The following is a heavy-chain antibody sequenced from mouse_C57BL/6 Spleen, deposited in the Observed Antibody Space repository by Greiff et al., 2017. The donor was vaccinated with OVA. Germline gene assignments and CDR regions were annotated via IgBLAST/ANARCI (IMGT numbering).Heavy chain of an antibody. V-gene: IGHV1-18*01. D-gene: IGHD2-4*01. CDR3: ARGEDLYDYDATAWFAY. CDR2: INPNNGGT. Sequence: VQLQQSGPELVKPGASVKIPCKASGYTFTDYNMDWVKQSHGKSLEWIGDINPNNGGTIYNQKFKGKATLTVDKSSSTAYMELRSLTSEDTAVYYCARGEDLYDYDATAWFAYWGKGTLVTVSA. CDR1: GYTFTDYN. J-gene: IGHJ3*01.